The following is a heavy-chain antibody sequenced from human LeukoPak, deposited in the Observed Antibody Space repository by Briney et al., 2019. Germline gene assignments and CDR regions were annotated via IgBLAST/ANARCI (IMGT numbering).Heavy chain of an antibody. D-gene: IGHD2-15*01. CDR1: GFTFSSHW. CDR3: ARGVYSIDY. J-gene: IGHJ4*02. CDR2: IREDGTEI. Sequence: GGSLRLSCAASGFTFSSHWMNWVRQAPGKGLEWVANIREDGTEIYYMDSVKGRFTISRDNAKNSLYLQMNSLRAEDTVVYYCARGVYSIDYWGQGTLVTVSS. V-gene: IGHV3-7*01.